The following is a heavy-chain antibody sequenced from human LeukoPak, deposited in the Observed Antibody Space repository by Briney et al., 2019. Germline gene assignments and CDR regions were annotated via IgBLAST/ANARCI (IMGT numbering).Heavy chain of an antibody. CDR1: GGTFSSYT. J-gene: IGHJ4*02. Sequence: GSSVKVSCKASGGTFSSYTISWVRQALGQGLEWMGWINTNTGNPTYAQGFTGRFVFSSDTSVSTAYLQISSLKAEDTAVYYCAGEGEADILTGYEFDYWGQGTLVTVSS. CDR3: AGEGEADILTGYEFDY. CDR2: INTNTGNP. D-gene: IGHD3-9*01. V-gene: IGHV7-4-1*02.